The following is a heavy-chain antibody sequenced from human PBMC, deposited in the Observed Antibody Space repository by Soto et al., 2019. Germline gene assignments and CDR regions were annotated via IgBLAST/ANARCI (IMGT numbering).Heavy chain of an antibody. CDR1: GGSFGYRA. D-gene: IGHD3-9*01. V-gene: IGHV1-69*06. CDR3: ATASLYFPGRQGSFDT. J-gene: IGHJ4*02. CDR2: IFSDTA. Sequence: QLVQSGAEVKRPGSSVKVSCRASGGSFGYRAVTWLRQAPGQGLGWIGHIFSDTADYAHTFQGRVTISADKSTATAYMQLDSLTSNDTAVYYCATASLYFPGRQGSFDTWGQGTLVTVSS.